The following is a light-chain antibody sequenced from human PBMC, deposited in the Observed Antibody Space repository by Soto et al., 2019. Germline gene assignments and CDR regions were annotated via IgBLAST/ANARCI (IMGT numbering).Light chain of an antibody. V-gene: IGLV4-60*02. J-gene: IGLJ3*02. CDR1: SGHSNYI. CDR2: LERSGSY. CDR3: ETWDTNTWV. Sequence: QLVLTQSSSASASLGSSVKLTCTLSSGHSNYIIAGHQQQPGRAPRYLLKLERSGSYNKGSGVPDRFSGSSSGADRYLTIANLQFEDEADYHCETWDTNTWVFGGGTKLTVL.